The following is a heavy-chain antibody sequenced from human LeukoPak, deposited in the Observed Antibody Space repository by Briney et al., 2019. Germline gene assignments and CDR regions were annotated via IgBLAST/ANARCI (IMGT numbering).Heavy chain of an antibody. CDR1: GFTFSTYA. Sequence: GGSLRLSCAASGFTFSTYATDWVSQDPGKGLEYVSAINSDGRSTYYANSVKGRFTISRDNSKNTLYLQMGSLRADDMAVYYCARALYDTSGYYYGDFDYWGQGTLVTVSS. V-gene: IGHV3-64*01. J-gene: IGHJ4*02. D-gene: IGHD3-22*01. CDR2: INSDGRST. CDR3: ARALYDTSGYYYGDFDY.